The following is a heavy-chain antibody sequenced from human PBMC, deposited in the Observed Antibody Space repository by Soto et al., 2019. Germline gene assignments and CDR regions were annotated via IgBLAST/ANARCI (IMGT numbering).Heavy chain of an antibody. V-gene: IGHV3-21*01. CDR1: GFTFSSYS. D-gene: IGHD3-22*01. CDR3: ASGAHYDSSGWHPPFDY. Sequence: GGSLRLSSAASGFTFSSYSMNWVRQAPGKGLEWVSSISSSSSYIYYADSVKGRFTNSRDNAKNSLYLQMNSLRAEDTAVYYCASGAHYDSSGWHPPFDYWGQGTLVTVSS. J-gene: IGHJ4*02. CDR2: ISSSSSYI.